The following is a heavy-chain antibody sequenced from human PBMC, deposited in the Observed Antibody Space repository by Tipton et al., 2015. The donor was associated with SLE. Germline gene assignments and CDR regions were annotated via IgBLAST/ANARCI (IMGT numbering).Heavy chain of an antibody. J-gene: IGHJ3*02. Sequence: TLSLTCTVSGGSISSGSYYWSWIRQPAGKGLEWIGEINHSGSTNYNPSLKSRVTISVDTSKNQFSLKLSSVTAADTAVYYCARGGVVVIDAFDIWGQGTMVTVSS. CDR2: INHSGST. CDR1: GGSISSGSYY. D-gene: IGHD2-21*01. V-gene: IGHV4-61*10. CDR3: ARGGVVVIDAFDI.